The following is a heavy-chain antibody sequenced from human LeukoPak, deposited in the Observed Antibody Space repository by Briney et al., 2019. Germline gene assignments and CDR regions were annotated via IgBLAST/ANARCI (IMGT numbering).Heavy chain of an antibody. CDR2: ISGSGGST. Sequence: SCKASGGTFSSYAMSWVRQAPGKGLEWVSAISGSGGSTYYADSVKGRFTISRDNSKNTLYLQMNSLRAEDTAVYYCAKAYYGSGSDLDYWGQGTLVTVSS. CDR3: AKAYYGSGSDLDY. CDR1: GGTFSSYA. D-gene: IGHD3-10*01. V-gene: IGHV3-23*01. J-gene: IGHJ4*02.